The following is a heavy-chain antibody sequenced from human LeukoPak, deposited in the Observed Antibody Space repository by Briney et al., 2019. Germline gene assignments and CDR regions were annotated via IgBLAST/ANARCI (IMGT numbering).Heavy chain of an antibody. Sequence: PRASVKVSCKTSGYSFTDYYMHWVRQALEQGLGWRVWINPNSGGTSSAQKLQGRVTMTRDTSITTVYMEVSWLTSDDTAIYYCARADRLHGGPYLIGPWGQGTLVTVSS. V-gene: IGHV1-2*02. CDR3: ARADRLHGGPYLIGP. J-gene: IGHJ5*02. CDR2: INPNSGGT. CDR1: GYSFTDYY. D-gene: IGHD2-21*01.